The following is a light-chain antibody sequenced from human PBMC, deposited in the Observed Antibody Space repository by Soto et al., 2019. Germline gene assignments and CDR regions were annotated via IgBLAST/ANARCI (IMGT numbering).Light chain of an antibody. CDR2: EVN. CDR3: SSYTSISTLLYV. J-gene: IGLJ1*01. Sequence: QSALTQPASVSGSPGQSITISCTGTSSDVGGYNYVSWYQHHPGKAPKLMIYEVNNRPSGVSNRFSGSKSGNTASLTISGLQAEDEADYYCSSYTSISTLLYVFGTGTKVTVL. CDR1: SSDVGGYNY. V-gene: IGLV2-14*01.